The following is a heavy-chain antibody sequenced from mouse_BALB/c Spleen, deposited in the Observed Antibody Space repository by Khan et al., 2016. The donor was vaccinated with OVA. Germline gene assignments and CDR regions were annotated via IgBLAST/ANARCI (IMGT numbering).Heavy chain of an antibody. CDR2: ISYSGST. D-gene: IGHD1-2*01. CDR1: GYSITSGYG. CDR3: ARTARIKY. J-gene: IGHJ2*01. Sequence: DVKLQESGPGLVKPSQSLSLTCTVTGYSITSGYGWNWIRQFPGNKLEWMGYISYSGSTNYNPSLKSRISNTRDTSKNQFFLQLNSVTTEDTATYYCARTARIKYWGQGTTLTVSS. V-gene: IGHV3-2*02.